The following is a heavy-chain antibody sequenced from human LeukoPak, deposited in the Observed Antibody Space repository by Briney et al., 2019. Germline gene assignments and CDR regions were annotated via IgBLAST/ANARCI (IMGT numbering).Heavy chain of an antibody. Sequence: PSETLSLTCTVSGGSITSSYWSWIRQSSGKGLEWIGYIHYTGSTNYNPSLKSRVTMLIDTSKNQFSLKLSSVTAADTAVYYCARGRYSAGDNWFDPWGQGTLVTVSS. V-gene: IGHV4-59*01. CDR2: IHYTGST. CDR3: ARGRYSAGDNWFDP. CDR1: GGSITSSY. J-gene: IGHJ5*02. D-gene: IGHD3-9*01.